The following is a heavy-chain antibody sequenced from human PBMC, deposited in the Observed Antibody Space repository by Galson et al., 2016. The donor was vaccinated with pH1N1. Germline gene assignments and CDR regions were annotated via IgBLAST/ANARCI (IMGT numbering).Heavy chain of an antibody. CDR3: AKARYSSPRSDYFDY. CDR2: ISWNSGRI. V-gene: IGHV3-9*01. D-gene: IGHD6-19*01. J-gene: IGHJ4*01. Sequence: SLRLSCAASGFNFHEYAMHWVRQAPGKGLEWVSGISWNSGRIVYADSVKGRFAISRDNAKNFLYLQMTSLRAEDTAFYYCAKARYSSPRSDYFDYWGQGTLVTVSS. CDR1: GFNFHEYA.